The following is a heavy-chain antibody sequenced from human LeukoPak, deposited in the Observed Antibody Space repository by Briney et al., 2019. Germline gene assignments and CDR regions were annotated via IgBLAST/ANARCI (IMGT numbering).Heavy chain of an antibody. V-gene: IGHV4-59*01. Sequence: SSETLSLTCTVSGGSISSYYWSWIRQPPGKGLEWIGYIYYSGSTNYNPSLKSRVTISVDTSKNQFSLKLSSVTAADTAVYYCARGTAGSSGYYFLGWFDPWGQGTLVTVSS. J-gene: IGHJ5*02. D-gene: IGHD3-22*01. CDR3: ARGTAGSSGYYFLGWFDP. CDR2: IYYSGST. CDR1: GGSISSYY.